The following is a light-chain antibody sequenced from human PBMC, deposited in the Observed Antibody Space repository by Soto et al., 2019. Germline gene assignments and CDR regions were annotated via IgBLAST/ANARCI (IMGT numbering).Light chain of an antibody. CDR3: MQSIQLPLP. CDR2: EVS. V-gene: IGKV2D-29*01. CDR1: EYLLHTNGKTY. J-gene: IGKJ4*01. Sequence: DVVMTQTPLSLSVTPGQPASISCKSSEYLLHTNGKTYLYWYLQKSGQPPQPLIYEVSNRFAGVPDRFSGSGSGTDFTLKIGRVEAEDVGIYYCMQSIQLPLPFGGGTKVEIK.